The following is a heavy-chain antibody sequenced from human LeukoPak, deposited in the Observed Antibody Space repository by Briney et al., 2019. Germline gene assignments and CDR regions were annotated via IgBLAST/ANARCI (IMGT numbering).Heavy chain of an antibody. CDR2: MYYSGST. Sequence: SESLSLTRTLSGGSISSYYWSWIRQPPRKGLGWSGYMYYSGSTNYKPSLQSRVTISIGTSKHQFSLKLSSVTAADTAVYYCARLSSAHPYDAFDIWGQGTMVTVSS. CDR1: GGSISSYY. D-gene: IGHD6-13*01. J-gene: IGHJ3*02. CDR3: ARLSSAHPYDAFDI. V-gene: IGHV4-59*08.